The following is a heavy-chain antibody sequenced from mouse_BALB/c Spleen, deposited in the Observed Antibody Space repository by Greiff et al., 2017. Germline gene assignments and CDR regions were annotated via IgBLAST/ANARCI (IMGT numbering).Heavy chain of an antibody. V-gene: IGHV3-2*02. J-gene: IGHJ3*01. CDR2: ISYSGST. CDR3: ARGGNFRGRVWFAY. Sequence: DVKLVESGPGLVKPSQSLSLTCTVTGYSITSDYAWNWIRQFPGNKLEWMGFISYSGSTSYNPSLKSRISITRDTSKNQFFLQLNSVTTEDTATYYCARGGNFRGRVWFAYWGQGTLVTVSA. CDR1: GYSITSDYA.